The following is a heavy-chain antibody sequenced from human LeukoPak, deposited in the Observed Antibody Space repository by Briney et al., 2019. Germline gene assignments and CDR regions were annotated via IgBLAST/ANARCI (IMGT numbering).Heavy chain of an antibody. Sequence: GASVKVSCKASGYTFTSYDINWVRQATGQGLEWMGWMNPNSGNTGYAQKFQGRVTITRNTSISTAYMELSSLRSEDTAVYYCASKVITGTTQDQYFDSWGQGTLVTVSS. CDR3: ASKVITGTTQDQYFDS. D-gene: IGHD4-17*01. CDR1: GYTFTSYD. V-gene: IGHV1-8*03. CDR2: MNPNSGNT. J-gene: IGHJ4*02.